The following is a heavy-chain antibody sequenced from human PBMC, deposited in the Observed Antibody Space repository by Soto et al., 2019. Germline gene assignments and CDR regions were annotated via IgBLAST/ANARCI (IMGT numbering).Heavy chain of an antibody. V-gene: IGHV1-18*01. CDR1: GYTFTSNG. CDR3: AKVVVDLGNWFDP. J-gene: IGHJ5*01. CDR2: ISAYNYNT. D-gene: IGHD2-15*01. Sequence: GASVKASSKASGYTFTSNGLSSVQQEPGQGLERMGRISAYNYNTNYAQKLQVRVTMTADTSTSTAYIELRSLRSYDSALFYSAKVVVDLGNWFDPWRQGTLVTVFS.